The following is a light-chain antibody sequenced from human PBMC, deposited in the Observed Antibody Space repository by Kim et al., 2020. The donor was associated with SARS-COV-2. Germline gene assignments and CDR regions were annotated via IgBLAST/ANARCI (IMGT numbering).Light chain of an antibody. CDR3: QQYGSSPRT. CDR2: GAS. Sequence: LSPGERATLSCRASQSVSSSYLAWYQPKPGQAPRLLIYGASSRATGIPDRFSGSGSGTDFTLTISRLEPEDFAVYYCQQYGSSPRTFGQGTKLEI. V-gene: IGKV3-20*01. J-gene: IGKJ2*02. CDR1: QSVSSSY.